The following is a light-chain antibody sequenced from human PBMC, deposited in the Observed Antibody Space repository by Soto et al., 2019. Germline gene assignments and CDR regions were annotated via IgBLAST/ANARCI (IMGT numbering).Light chain of an antibody. J-gene: IGLJ1*01. CDR1: SSDVGGYNY. Sequence: QSALTQPASVSGSPGQSITSSCTGTSSDVGGYNYVSWYRQHPGKAPKLLIYEVRNRPSGVPNRFSGSKSGNTASLTISGLQAEDEADYYCSSYTRSSTLIFGIGTKVTVL. CDR3: SSYTRSSTLI. CDR2: EVR. V-gene: IGLV2-14*01.